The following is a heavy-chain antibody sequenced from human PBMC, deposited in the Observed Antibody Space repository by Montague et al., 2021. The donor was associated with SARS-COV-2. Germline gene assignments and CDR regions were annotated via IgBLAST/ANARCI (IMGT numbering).Heavy chain of an antibody. D-gene: IGHD3-22*01. J-gene: IGHJ4*02. V-gene: IGHV4-30-4*08. CDR1: GGSISSDDYY. Sequence: TLSLTCTVSGGSISSDDYYWSWIRQPPGKGLEWIGYIFYSGSPYYSPSLESRSTISIDTSKNQFSLRLTSVTAADTAVYYCARVRDSSGHDYWGQGTLVTVSS. CDR2: IFYSGSP. CDR3: ARVRDSSGHDY.